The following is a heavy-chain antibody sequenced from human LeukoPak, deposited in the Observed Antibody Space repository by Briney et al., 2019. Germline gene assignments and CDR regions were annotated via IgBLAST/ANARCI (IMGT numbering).Heavy chain of an antibody. J-gene: IGHJ6*03. CDR1: GFTFSSYA. Sequence: PGGSLRLSCAASGFTFSSYAMHWVRQAPGKGLEYVSAISSNGGSTYYANSVKGRFTISRDNSKNTLYLQMGSLRAEDMAVYYCARDRNPPYYYMDVWGKGTTVTVSS. CDR2: ISSNGGST. CDR3: ARDRNPPYYYMDV. V-gene: IGHV3-64*01.